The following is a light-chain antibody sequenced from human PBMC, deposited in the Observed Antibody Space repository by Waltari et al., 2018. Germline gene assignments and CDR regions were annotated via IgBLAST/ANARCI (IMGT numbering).Light chain of an antibody. J-gene: IGKJ3*01. CDR3: QQYNNWPRVT. CDR1: QSVSSN. V-gene: IGKV3-15*01. CDR2: GAS. Sequence: EIVMTQSPATPSVSPGERATLPCRASQSVSSNLAWYQQKPGQAPRLLIYGASTRATGIPARFSGSGSGTEFTLTISSLQSEDFAVYYCQQYNNWPRVTFGPGTKVDIK.